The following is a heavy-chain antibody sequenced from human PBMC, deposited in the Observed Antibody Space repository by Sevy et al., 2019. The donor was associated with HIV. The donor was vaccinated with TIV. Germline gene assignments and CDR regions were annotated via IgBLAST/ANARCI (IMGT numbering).Heavy chain of an antibody. CDR2: ISAYNGNT. D-gene: IGHD3-10*01. J-gene: IGHJ5*02. CDR1: GYTFTSYG. V-gene: IGHV1-18*01. Sequence: ASVKVSCKASGYTFTSYGISWVRQAPGQGFEWMGWISAYNGNTNYAQKLQGRVTMTTDTSTSTAYMELRSLRSDDTAVYYCARTYGSGSYYRNWFDPWGQGTLVTVSS. CDR3: ARTYGSGSYYRNWFDP.